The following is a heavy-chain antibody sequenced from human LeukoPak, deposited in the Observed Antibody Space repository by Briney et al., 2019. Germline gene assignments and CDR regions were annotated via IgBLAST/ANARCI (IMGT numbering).Heavy chain of an antibody. D-gene: IGHD3-22*01. V-gene: IGHV1-3*01. CDR1: GYTFTSYA. Sequence: GASVKVSCKASGYTFTSYAMHWVRQAPGQRLEWMGWINAGNGNTKYSQKFQGRVTMTRDTSTSTVYMELSSLRSEDTAVYYCARESGGSSGYTFFGYWGQGTLVTVSS. CDR3: ARESGGSSGYTFFGY. CDR2: INAGNGNT. J-gene: IGHJ4*02.